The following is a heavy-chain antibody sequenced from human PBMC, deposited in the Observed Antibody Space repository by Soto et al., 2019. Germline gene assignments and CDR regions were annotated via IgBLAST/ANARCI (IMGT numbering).Heavy chain of an antibody. V-gene: IGHV4-30-4*01. J-gene: IGHJ3*02. CDR2: IYYSGST. Sequence: PLYLTCTVSGGSISSGDYYWSWIRQPPGKGLEWIGYIYYSGSTYYNPSLKSRVTISVDTSKNQFSLKLSSVTAADTAVYYCAIAVLRYFDWLLDYAFDIWCQWTMVS. CDR1: GGSISSGDYY. D-gene: IGHD3-9*01. CDR3: AIAVLRYFDWLLDYAFDI.